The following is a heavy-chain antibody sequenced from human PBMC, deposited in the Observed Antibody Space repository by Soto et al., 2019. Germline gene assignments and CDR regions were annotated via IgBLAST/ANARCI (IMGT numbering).Heavy chain of an antibody. CDR3: ARHSGSGYETGYYYYYGMDV. V-gene: IGHV4-39*01. CDR1: GGSIRSSSYF. CDR2: IYYSGST. D-gene: IGHD5-12*01. J-gene: IGHJ6*02. Sequence: SETLSLTCTVSGGSIRSSSYFWGWIRTPAGKGLEWIGSIYYSGSTYYNPSLKSRVTISVDTSKNQFSLKLSSVTAADTAVYYCARHSGSGYETGYYYYYGMDVWGQGTTVT.